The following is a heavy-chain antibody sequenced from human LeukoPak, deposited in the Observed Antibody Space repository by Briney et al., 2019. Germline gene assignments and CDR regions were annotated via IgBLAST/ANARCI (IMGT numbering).Heavy chain of an antibody. V-gene: IGHV4-39*07. J-gene: IGHJ3*02. CDR1: GGSISSSSYS. CDR2: IYYSGST. CDR3: ARDQQKIRGVITHDAFDI. D-gene: IGHD3-10*01. Sequence: TSETLSLTCTVSGGSISSSSYSWGWIRQPPGKGLEWIGSIYYSGSTYYNPSLKSRVTISVDTSKNQFFLKLSSVTAADTAVYYCARDQQKIRGVITHDAFDIWGQGTMVTVSS.